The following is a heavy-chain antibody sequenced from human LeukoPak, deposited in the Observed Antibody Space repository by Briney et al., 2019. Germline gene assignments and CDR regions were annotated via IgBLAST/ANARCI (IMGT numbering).Heavy chain of an antibody. V-gene: IGHV4-30-2*01. D-gene: IGHD4-17*01. CDR2: INHSGST. J-gene: IGHJ4*02. Sequence: PSQTLSLTCTVSGGSISSGGYYWSWIRQPPGKGLEWIGYINHSGSTNYNPSLKSRVTISVDTSKNQFSLKLSSVTAADTAVYYCARVDYGDYSKDFDYWGQGTLVTVSS. CDR3: ARVDYGDYSKDFDY. CDR1: GGSISSGGYY.